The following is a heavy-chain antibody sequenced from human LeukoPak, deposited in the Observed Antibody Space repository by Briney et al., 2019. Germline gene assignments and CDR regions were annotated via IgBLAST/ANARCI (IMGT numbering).Heavy chain of an antibody. J-gene: IGHJ3*02. CDR1: GGSFSGYY. CDR3: ARGRSRGKYLPLVDAFDI. V-gene: IGHV4-34*01. CDR2: INHSGST. Sequence: PSETLSLTCAVYGGSFSGYYWSWIRQPPGKGLEWIGEINHSGSTNYNPSLKSRVTISVDTSKNQFSLKLSSVTAADTAVYYCARGRSRGKYLPLVDAFDIWGQGTMVTVSS. D-gene: IGHD5/OR15-5a*01.